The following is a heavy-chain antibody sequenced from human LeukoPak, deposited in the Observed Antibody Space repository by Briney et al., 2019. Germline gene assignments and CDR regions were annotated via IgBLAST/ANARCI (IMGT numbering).Heavy chain of an antibody. CDR2: ISYDGSNK. Sequence: PGGSLRLSCAASGFTFSSYAMHWVRQARGKGLEWVAVISYDGSNKYYADSVKGRFTISRDNSKNTLYLQMNSLRAEDTAVYYCARSLMVRGVITPKYGMDVWGQGTTVTVSS. J-gene: IGHJ6*02. CDR3: ARSLMVRGVITPKYGMDV. V-gene: IGHV3-30-3*01. CDR1: GFTFSSYA. D-gene: IGHD3-10*01.